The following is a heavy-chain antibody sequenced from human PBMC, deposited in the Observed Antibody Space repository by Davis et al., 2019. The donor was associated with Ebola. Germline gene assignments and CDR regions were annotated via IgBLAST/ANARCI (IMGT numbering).Heavy chain of an antibody. CDR3: AKGNGSGTYYVFDS. Sequence: GESLKISCAASGFTFSSYAMTWVRQAPGKGLAWVSSISNSGGSKRYADSVKGRFIISRDNSKNTLYLQMNSLRAEDTAVYFCAKGNGSGTYYVFDSWGQGSLVTVSS. V-gene: IGHV3-23*01. CDR2: ISNSGGSK. CDR1: GFTFSSYA. D-gene: IGHD3-10*01. J-gene: IGHJ4*02.